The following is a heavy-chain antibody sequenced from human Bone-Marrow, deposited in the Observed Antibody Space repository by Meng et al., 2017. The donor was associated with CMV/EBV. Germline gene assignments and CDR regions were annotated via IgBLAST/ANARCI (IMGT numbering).Heavy chain of an antibody. Sequence: GSLRLSCAVYGGSFSGYYWSWIRQPPGKGLEWIGEINHSGSTNYNPSLKSRVTISVDTSKNQFSLKLSSVTAADTAVYYCARDYYYDSSGYGYWGQGTLVTFYS. D-gene: IGHD3-22*01. J-gene: IGHJ4*02. V-gene: IGHV4-34*01. CDR1: GGSFSGYY. CDR2: INHSGST. CDR3: ARDYYYDSSGYGY.